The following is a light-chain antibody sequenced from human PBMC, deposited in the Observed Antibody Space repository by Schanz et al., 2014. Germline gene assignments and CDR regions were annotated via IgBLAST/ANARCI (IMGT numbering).Light chain of an antibody. CDR3: CSYAGSNSLRV. CDR1: SSDVGGYHY. CDR2: DVS. V-gene: IGLV2-8*01. Sequence: QSALTQPASVSGSPGQSITISCTGTSSDVGGYHYVSWYQQHPGKAPKLMIYDVSNRPSGVPDRFSGSKSGNTASLTVSGLQAEDEADYYCCSYAGSNSLRVFGTGTKLTVL. J-gene: IGLJ1*01.